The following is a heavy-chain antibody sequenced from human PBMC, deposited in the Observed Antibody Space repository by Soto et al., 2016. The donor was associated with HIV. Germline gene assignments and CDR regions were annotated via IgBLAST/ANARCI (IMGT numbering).Heavy chain of an antibody. V-gene: IGHV3-66*01. J-gene: IGHJ4*02. CDR1: EFSVNSNY. CDR3: ARDAGYSSGWGFDY. CDR2: IYSGGRT. D-gene: IGHD6-19*01. Sequence: EVQLVESGGGLVQPGGSLRLSCAASEFSVNSNYMTWVRQAPGKGLEWVSLIYSGGRTYYADSVKGRFIISRGSSKNTLYLQMNSVRAEDTAVYYCARDAGYSSGWGFDYWGQGTLVSVSS.